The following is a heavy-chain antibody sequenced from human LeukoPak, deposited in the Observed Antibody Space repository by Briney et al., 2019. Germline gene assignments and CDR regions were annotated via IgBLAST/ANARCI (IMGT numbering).Heavy chain of an antibody. D-gene: IGHD6-19*01. CDR2: ISGSGGST. J-gene: IGHJ4*02. Sequence: GGTLRLSCAASGFTFSSYGMSWVRQAPGKGLEWVSAISGSGGSTYYADSVKGRFTISRDNSKNTLYLQMNSLRAEDTAVYYCAKDRRGWFDYWGQGTLVTVSS. CDR3: AKDRRGWFDY. V-gene: IGHV3-23*01. CDR1: GFTFSSYG.